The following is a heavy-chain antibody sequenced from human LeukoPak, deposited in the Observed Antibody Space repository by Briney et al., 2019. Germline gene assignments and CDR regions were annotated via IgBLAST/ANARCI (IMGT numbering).Heavy chain of an antibody. CDR2: IYYSGST. Sequence: PSETLSLTCTVSGGSISSSSYYWGWIRQPPGKGLEWIGSIYYSGSTYYNPSLKSRVTISVDTSKNQFSLKLSSVTAADTAVYYCARALRNWNYSSWFDPWGQGTLVTVSS. V-gene: IGHV4-39*07. J-gene: IGHJ5*02. CDR1: GGSISSSSYY. D-gene: IGHD1-7*01. CDR3: ARALRNWNYSSWFDP.